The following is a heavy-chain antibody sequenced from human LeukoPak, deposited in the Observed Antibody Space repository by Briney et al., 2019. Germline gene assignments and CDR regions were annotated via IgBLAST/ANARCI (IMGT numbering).Heavy chain of an antibody. V-gene: IGHV4-59*01. Sequence: SETLSLTCTVSGGSISSYYWSWIRQPPGKGLEWIGYIYYSGSTNYNPSLKSRVTISVDTSKNQFSLKLSSVTAADTAVYYCARQVGCSGGSCYSDAFDIWGQGTMVTVSS. J-gene: IGHJ3*02. CDR2: IYYSGST. D-gene: IGHD2-15*01. CDR3: ARQVGCSGGSCYSDAFDI. CDR1: GGSISSYY.